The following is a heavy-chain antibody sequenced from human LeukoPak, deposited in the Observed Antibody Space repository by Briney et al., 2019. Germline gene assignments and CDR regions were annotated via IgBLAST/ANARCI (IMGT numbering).Heavy chain of an antibody. V-gene: IGHV3-23*01. J-gene: IGHJ4*02. Sequence: GGSLRLSCAASDFSFITYAMSWVRQAPGKGLEWVSTISGGGDATYYADSVKGRFTISRDNSKNTLYLQMNSLRVEDTAVYYCAKPAKTDYVDYWGQGTLVTVSS. D-gene: IGHD4/OR15-4a*01. CDR2: ISGGGDAT. CDR1: DFSFITYA. CDR3: AKPAKTDYVDY.